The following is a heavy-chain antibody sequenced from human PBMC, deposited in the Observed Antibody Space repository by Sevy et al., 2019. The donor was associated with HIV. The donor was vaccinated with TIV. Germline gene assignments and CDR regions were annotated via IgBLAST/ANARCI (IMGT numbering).Heavy chain of an antibody. J-gene: IGHJ4*02. CDR1: GFSVSSHA. V-gene: IGHV3-30*04. D-gene: IGHD6-19*01. CDR2: LSYDGSTQ. CDR3: TRDAGYSVGWYPSNY. Sequence: GGSLRLSCAASGFSVSSHAMHWVRQAPGKGLEWVALLSYDGSTQYYADSVRGRFSSSRDNSKNILYLQMNSLRPADTVLYYCTRDAGYSVGWYPSNYWGQGTLVTVSS.